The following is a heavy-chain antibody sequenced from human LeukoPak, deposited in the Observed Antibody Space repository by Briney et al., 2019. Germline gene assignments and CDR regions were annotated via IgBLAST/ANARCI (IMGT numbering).Heavy chain of an antibody. D-gene: IGHD4-17*01. Sequence: PSETLSLTCTVSGGSISSYYWSWIRRPPGKGLEWIGYIYYSGSTNYNPSLKSRVTISVDTSKNQFSLKLSSVTAADTAVYYCARHDYGDYPFDYWGQGTLVTVSS. CDR1: GGSISSYY. J-gene: IGHJ4*02. CDR3: ARHDYGDYPFDY. CDR2: IYYSGST. V-gene: IGHV4-59*01.